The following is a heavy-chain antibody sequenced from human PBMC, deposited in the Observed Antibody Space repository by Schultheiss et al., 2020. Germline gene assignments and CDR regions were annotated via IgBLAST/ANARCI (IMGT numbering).Heavy chain of an antibody. CDR3: ARVDSSWYGVDY. Sequence: SQNLSLTCTVSGGSISSISYYWCCIRQPPGKGLEWIGNIYYSGRTYFNPSLKSRVTISVDTSKSQFSLKLSSVTAADTAMYYCARVDSSWYGVDYWGQGTLATVSS. J-gene: IGHJ4*02. CDR2: IYYSGRT. V-gene: IGHV4-39*07. D-gene: IGHD6-13*01. CDR1: GGSISSISYY.